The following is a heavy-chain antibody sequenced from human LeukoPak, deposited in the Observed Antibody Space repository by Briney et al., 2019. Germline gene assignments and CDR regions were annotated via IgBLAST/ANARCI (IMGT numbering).Heavy chain of an antibody. CDR1: GFTVSSNY. CDR2: IYSTGST. D-gene: IGHD4-17*01. Sequence: PGGSLRLSCAASGFTVSSNYMSWVRQVPGKGLEWVSVIYSTGSTSYADSVKGRFTISRDNSKNTLYLQMNSLRVEDTAVYYCAKSWGGDYVFFAFDIWGQGTMVTVSS. V-gene: IGHV3-66*01. J-gene: IGHJ3*02. CDR3: AKSWGGDYVFFAFDI.